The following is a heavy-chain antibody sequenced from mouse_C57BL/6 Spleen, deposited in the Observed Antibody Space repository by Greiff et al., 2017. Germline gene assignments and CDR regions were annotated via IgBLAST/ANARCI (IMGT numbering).Heavy chain of an antibody. CDR3: ARGLGFAY. V-gene: IGHV1-82*01. D-gene: IGHD4-1*01. J-gene: IGHJ3*01. Sequence: QVQLQQPGAELVKPGASVKLSCKASGYTFTSYWMNWVKQRPGKGLEWIGRIYPGDGDTNYNGKFKGKATLTADKSSSTAYMQLSSLTSEDSAVYFCARGLGFAYWGQGTLVTVSA. CDR2: IYPGDGDT. CDR1: GYTFTSYW.